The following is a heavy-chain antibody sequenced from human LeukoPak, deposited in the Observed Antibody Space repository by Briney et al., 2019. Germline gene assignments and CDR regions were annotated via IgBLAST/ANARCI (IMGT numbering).Heavy chain of an antibody. D-gene: IGHD3-10*02. CDR2: IRQDGSDN. J-gene: IGHJ6*04. CDR1: GFAFSHYW. V-gene: IGHV3-7*01. CDR3: AELGITMIGGV. Sequence: GGSLRLSCAASGFAFSHYWMSWVRQAPGKGLEWLANIRQDGSDNYYADSVKGRFTFSRDNAKNSLYLQMNSLRAEDTAVYYCAELGITMIGGVWGKGTTVTISS.